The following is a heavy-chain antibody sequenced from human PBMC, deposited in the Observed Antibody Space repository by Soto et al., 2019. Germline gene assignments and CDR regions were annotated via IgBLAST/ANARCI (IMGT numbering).Heavy chain of an antibody. CDR3: ARCQNDFFKAFWYFGL. D-gene: IGHD3-3*01. CDR2: ISAYNGNT. Sequence: QVQLVQSGAEVKKPGASVKVSCKASGYTFTSYGISWVRQAPGQGLEWMGWISAYNGNTNYAQKLQGRVTMTTDTPTRKAHMEPRSLRSDDTAVYYCARCQNDFFKAFWYFGLWGRGTLVTVSS. J-gene: IGHJ2*01. V-gene: IGHV1-18*01. CDR1: GYTFTSYG.